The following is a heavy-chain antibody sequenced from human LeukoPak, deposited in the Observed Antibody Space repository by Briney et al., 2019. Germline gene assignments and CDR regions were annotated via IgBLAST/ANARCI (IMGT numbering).Heavy chain of an antibody. CDR1: GFTFDDYA. CDR3: AKDIGGTLPHHSYGDY. J-gene: IGHJ4*02. Sequence: QPGGSLRLSCAASGFTFDDYAMPWVRQAPGKGLEWVSLISGDGGSTYYADSVKGRFTISRDNSKNSLYLQMNSLRTEDTALYYCAKDIGGTLPHHSYGDYWGQGTLVTVSS. D-gene: IGHD5-18*01. V-gene: IGHV3-43*02. CDR2: ISGDGGST.